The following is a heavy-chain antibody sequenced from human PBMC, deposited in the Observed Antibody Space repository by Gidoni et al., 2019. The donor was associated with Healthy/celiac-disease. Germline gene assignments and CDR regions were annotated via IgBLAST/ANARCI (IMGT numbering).Heavy chain of an antibody. D-gene: IGHD5-18*01. CDR2: ISGDGGST. Sequence: EVQLVESGGGVVQPGGSLRLSCAASGFTFDYYAMHWVRQAPGKGLEWVSLISGDGGSTYYADSVKGLFTISRDNSKNSLYLQMNSLRTEDTALYYCAKALKEDTAMVTAYFDYWGQGTLVTVSS. J-gene: IGHJ4*02. CDR3: AKALKEDTAMVTAYFDY. V-gene: IGHV3-43*02. CDR1: GFTFDYYA.